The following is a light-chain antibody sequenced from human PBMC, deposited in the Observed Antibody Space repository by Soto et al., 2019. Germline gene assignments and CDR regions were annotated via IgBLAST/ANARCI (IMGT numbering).Light chain of an antibody. CDR3: CSYAGSYIVV. Sequence: QSALTQPRSVSGSPGKSVAISCTGTSSDVGGYNYVSWYRQHPGRAPKLLLYDVTKRPSGVPDRFSGSKSGNTASLTISGLQADDEADYYCCSYAGSYIVVIGGGTKLTVL. CDR2: DVT. J-gene: IGLJ2*01. CDR1: SSDVGGYNY. V-gene: IGLV2-11*01.